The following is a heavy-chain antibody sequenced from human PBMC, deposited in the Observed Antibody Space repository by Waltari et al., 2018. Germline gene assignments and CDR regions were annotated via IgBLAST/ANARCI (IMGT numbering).Heavy chain of an antibody. D-gene: IGHD6-6*01. J-gene: IGHJ6*03. Sequence: QVQLVESGGGVVQPGRSLRLSCAASGFTFSSYGMHWVRQAPGKGLEWGAVLSYEGSNKYYADPVKDRFTISRDNSKNTLDLQMNSLRAEDTAVYYCAKDRMEQLVHYYDMDVWGKGTTVTISS. CDR2: LSYEGSNK. V-gene: IGHV3-30*18. CDR3: AKDRMEQLVHYYDMDV. CDR1: GFTFSSYG.